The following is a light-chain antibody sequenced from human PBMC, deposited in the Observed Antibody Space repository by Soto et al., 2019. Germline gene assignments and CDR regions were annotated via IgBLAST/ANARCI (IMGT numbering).Light chain of an antibody. CDR1: QSVSSK. J-gene: IGKJ4*01. CDR3: PPYYHCLRT. V-gene: IGKV3-15*01. CDR2: DTS. Sequence: VMIQSPATLSVYPGECATLSCRASQSVSSKLAWYQQKPGQAPRHLIYDTSTRATGVPTRFSGSSSGSEFTLTITSLQCEHFAAYYFPPYYHCLRTFGVGTKV.